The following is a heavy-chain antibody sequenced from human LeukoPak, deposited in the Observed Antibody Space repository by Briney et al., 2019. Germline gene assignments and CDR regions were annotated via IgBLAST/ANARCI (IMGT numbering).Heavy chain of an antibody. CDR3: ARDGYCSSTSCYHDAFDI. D-gene: IGHD2-2*01. Sequence: PSQTLSLTCAVSGGSISSGGYSWSWIRQPPGKGLEWIGYIYHSGSTYYNPSLKSRVTISVDRSKNQFSLKLSSVTAADTAVYYCARDGYCSSTSCYHDAFDIWGQGTMVTVSS. CDR2: IYHSGST. V-gene: IGHV4-30-2*01. CDR1: GGSISSGGYS. J-gene: IGHJ3*02.